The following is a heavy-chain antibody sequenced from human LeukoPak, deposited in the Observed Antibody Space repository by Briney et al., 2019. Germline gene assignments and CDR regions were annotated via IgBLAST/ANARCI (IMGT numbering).Heavy chain of an antibody. D-gene: IGHD3-22*01. J-gene: IGHJ4*02. V-gene: IGHV4-34*01. CDR2: INHSGST. CDR1: GGSFSAYY. CDR3: ARERLYYYDSSGSYYFDY. Sequence: SETLSLTCAVYGGSFSAYYWSWIRQPPGKGLEWIGEINHSGSTNYNPSLKSRVTMSVDTSKNQFSLKLSSVTAADTAVYYCARERLYYYDSSGSYYFDYWGQGTLVTVSS.